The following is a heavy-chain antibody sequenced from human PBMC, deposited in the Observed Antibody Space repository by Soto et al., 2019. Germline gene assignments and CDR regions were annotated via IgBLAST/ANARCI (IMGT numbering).Heavy chain of an antibody. CDR2: INADNGNT. Sequence: QVQLVQSGAEVKKPGASVKVSCKASGYTFSNYALHWVRQAPGQRLEWMGWINADNGNTKYSQKFQGRVTFTRDTSASTGYMDLSSLRSEDTAVYYCASHSYGSGNYYWGQGTLVTVSS. D-gene: IGHD3-10*01. V-gene: IGHV1-3*01. CDR1: GYTFSNYA. J-gene: IGHJ4*02. CDR3: ASHSYGSGNYY.